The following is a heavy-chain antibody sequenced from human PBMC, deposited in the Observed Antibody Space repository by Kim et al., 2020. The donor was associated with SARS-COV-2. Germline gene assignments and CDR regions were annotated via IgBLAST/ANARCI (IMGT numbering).Heavy chain of an antibody. V-gene: IGHV3-30-3*01. D-gene: IGHD3-3*01. CDR3: ARGALGEYDFWSGSVASVYFYNGMDV. J-gene: IGHJ6*02. CDR1: AFTFSIYA. CDR2: MSYDGSNK. Sequence: GGSLRLSCAASAFTFSIYAMHWVRQAPGKGLEWVAVMSYDGSNKYYADSLKGRFTISRDNSKNTLYVQMNSLKPEDTAVYYCARGALGEYDFWSGSVASVYFYNGMDVWGQGTTVTVSS.